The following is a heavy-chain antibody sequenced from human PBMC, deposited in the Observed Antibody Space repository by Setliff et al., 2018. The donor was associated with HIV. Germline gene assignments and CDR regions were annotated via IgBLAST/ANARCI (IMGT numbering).Heavy chain of an antibody. CDR2: INDRGNT. D-gene: IGHD5-12*01. J-gene: IGHJ4*02. CDR1: GGSFSDYY. Sequence: SETMSLTCTVSGGSFSDYYWTWIRQPPNEGLEWIGEINDRGNTKYMPSLRSRVTISVDTSKNQISLKLTSVTAADSAIYYCARGRHIEATIPLDHWGQGTLVTVSS. V-gene: IGHV4-34*01. CDR3: ARGRHIEATIPLDH.